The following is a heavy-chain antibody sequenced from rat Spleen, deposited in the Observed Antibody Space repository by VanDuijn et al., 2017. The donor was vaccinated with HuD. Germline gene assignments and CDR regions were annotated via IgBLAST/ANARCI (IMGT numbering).Heavy chain of an antibody. Sequence: EVQLVESGGGLVQPGRSLKLSCAASGFTFSPFAMAWVRQAPKKGLEWVATITSGGSNTYYPDSVKGRFTISRDNAKSTLYLQMDSLRSEDTASYYCARLGVVITSGVMDAWGQGASVTVSS. V-gene: IGHV5-7*01. D-gene: IGHD1-12*02. CDR3: ARLGVVITSGVMDA. CDR1: GFTFSPFA. J-gene: IGHJ4*01. CDR2: ITSGGSNT.